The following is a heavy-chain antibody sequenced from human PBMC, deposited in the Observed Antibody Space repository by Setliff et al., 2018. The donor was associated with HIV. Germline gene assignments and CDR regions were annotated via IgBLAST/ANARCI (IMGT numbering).Heavy chain of an antibody. CDR3: ARRGAYGYDYFDY. Sequence: SETLSLTCAVSGYSISSGYYWGWIRQPPGKGLEWIGSIFHSAATNYNPSLKSRVTISIATSKNQFSLKLTSVTAADTAVYYCARRGAYGYDYFDYWGPGILVTVSS. D-gene: IGHD5-12*01. J-gene: IGHJ4*02. CDR2: IFHSAAT. V-gene: IGHV4-38-2*01. CDR1: GYSISSGYY.